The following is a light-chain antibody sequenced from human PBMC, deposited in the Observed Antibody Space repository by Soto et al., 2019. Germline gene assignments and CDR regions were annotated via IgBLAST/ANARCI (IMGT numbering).Light chain of an antibody. Sequence: EIVLTQSPGTLSLSPGERATLSCRASQSVSSNLAWYQQKPGQAHRLLIYDASTRATGVQARFSGSGSGTEFTLTIRSLQSEDFAVYYCKQYNNWPLTFGGGTKVDIK. J-gene: IGKJ4*01. CDR3: KQYNNWPLT. CDR2: DAS. CDR1: QSVSSN. V-gene: IGKV3-15*01.